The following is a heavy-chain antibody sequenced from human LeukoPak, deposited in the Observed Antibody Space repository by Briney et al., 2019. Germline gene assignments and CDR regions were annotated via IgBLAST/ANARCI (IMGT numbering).Heavy chain of an antibody. D-gene: IGHD2-15*01. V-gene: IGHV3-30-3*01. J-gene: IGHJ5*02. CDR1: GFTFSSYA. CDR3: ARVVNVVGDSANWFDP. Sequence: GRSLRLSCAASGFTFSSYAMHWVRQAPGKGLEWVAVISYDGSNKYYADSVKGRFTISRDNSKNTLYLQMNSLRAEDTAVYYCARVVNVVGDSANWFDPWGQGTLVTVSS. CDR2: ISYDGSNK.